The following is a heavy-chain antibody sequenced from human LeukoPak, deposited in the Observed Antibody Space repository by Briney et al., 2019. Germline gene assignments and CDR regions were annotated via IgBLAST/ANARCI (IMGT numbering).Heavy chain of an antibody. V-gene: IGHV6-1*01. J-gene: IGHJ6*03. D-gene: IGHD6-13*01. CDR3: ARGGRYMSASWYRSVYYYMDV. Sequence: SQTLSLTCAISGDSVSSNSAAWNWIRQSPSRGLEWLGRTYYRSKWYNDYAVSVKSRITINPDTSKNQFSLKLSSVTAADTAVYFCARGGRYMSASWYRSVYYYMDVWGKGTTVTVPS. CDR2: TYYRSKWYN. CDR1: GDSVSSNSAA.